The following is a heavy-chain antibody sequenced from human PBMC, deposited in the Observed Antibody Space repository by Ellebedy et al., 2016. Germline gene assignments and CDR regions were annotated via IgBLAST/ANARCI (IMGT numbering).Heavy chain of an antibody. J-gene: IGHJ6*03. CDR1: GYTFTSYD. V-gene: IGHV1-8*01. CDR2: MNPNSGNT. CDR3: ARVRAARQHYYYYMDV. Sequence: ASVKVSXKASGYTFTSYDINWVRQATGQGLEWMGWMNPNSGNTGYAQKFQGRVTMTRNTSIGTAYMELSSLRSEDTAVYYCARVRAARQHYYYYMDVWGKGTTVTVSS. D-gene: IGHD6-6*01.